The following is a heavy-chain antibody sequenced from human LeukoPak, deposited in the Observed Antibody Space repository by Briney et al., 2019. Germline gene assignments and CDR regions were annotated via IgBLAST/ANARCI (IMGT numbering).Heavy chain of an antibody. CDR2: IPYDGSNK. V-gene: IGHV3-30*18. Sequence: GGSLRLSCAASGFTFSSYGMHWVRQAPGKGLEWVAVIPYDGSNKYYADSVKGRFTISRDNSKNTLYLQMNSLRAEDTAAYYCAKDQAVGIAALDYWGQGTLVTVSS. CDR3: AKDQAVGIAALDY. CDR1: GFTFSSYG. D-gene: IGHD6-13*01. J-gene: IGHJ4*02.